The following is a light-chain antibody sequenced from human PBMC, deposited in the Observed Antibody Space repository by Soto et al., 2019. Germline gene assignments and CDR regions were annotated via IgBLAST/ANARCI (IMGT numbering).Light chain of an antibody. CDR2: GAS. CDR1: QNINSDY. CDR3: QQYGSLPLT. Sequence: EIALTQSPGTLSLSPGERATLSCRASQNINSDYLAWYQQKPGQAPRLLIYGASSRATGIADRFSGSGCGTDFSLTISRLEPEDFAVYSCQQYGSLPLTFGGGTKVEIK. V-gene: IGKV3-20*01. J-gene: IGKJ4*01.